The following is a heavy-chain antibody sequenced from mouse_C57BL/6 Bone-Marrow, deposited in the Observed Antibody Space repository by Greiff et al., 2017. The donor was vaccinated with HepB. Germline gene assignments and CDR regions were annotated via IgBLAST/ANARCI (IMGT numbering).Heavy chain of an antibody. J-gene: IGHJ4*01. CDR1: GYTFTSYG. CDR2: IYPRSGNT. CDR3: ARYMYYYGSNAMDY. V-gene: IGHV1-81*01. Sequence: VQLQESGAELARPGASVKLSCKASGYTFTSYGISWVKQRTGQGLEWIGEIYPRSGNTYYNEKFKGKATLTADKSSSTAYMELRSLTSEDSAVYFCARYMYYYGSNAMDYWGQGTSVTVSS. D-gene: IGHD1-1*01.